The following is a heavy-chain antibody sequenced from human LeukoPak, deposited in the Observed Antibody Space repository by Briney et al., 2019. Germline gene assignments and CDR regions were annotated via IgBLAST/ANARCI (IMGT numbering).Heavy chain of an antibody. CDR1: GGSISSSSYY. J-gene: IGHJ2*01. Sequence: ASETLSLTCSVSGGSISSSSYYWGWIRQPPGKGLEWIGTIYYSGSTYYNPSLKSRVTISVDTSKNQFSLKLSSLTAADTAVYYCARGVTMIVVVIHDWYFDLWGRGTLVTVSS. CDR2: IYYSGST. V-gene: IGHV4-39*01. D-gene: IGHD3-22*01. CDR3: ARGVTMIVVVIHDWYFDL.